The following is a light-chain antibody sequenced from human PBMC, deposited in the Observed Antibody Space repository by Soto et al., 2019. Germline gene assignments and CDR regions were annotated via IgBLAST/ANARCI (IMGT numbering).Light chain of an antibody. Sequence: QSVLTQPPSVSGAPGQRVTISCTGSSSNIGAGYDVHWYQQLPGTAPKLLIYGNSNRPSGVPDRFSGSKSGTSASLAVTGLQAEDEADYYCQSYATGLSVLYVFGTGTKLTVL. CDR1: SSNIGAGYD. CDR3: QSYATGLSVLYV. CDR2: GNS. J-gene: IGLJ1*01. V-gene: IGLV1-40*01.